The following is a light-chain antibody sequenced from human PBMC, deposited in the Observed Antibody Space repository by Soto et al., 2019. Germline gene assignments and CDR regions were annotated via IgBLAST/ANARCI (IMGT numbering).Light chain of an antibody. V-gene: IGKV1-39*01. J-gene: IGKJ2*01. CDR2: AAA. CDR1: QNIERY. CDR3: QQTYSNIHS. Sequence: DIHMTQSPSSLSASVGYTITIGCRASQNIERYLNWYQHKQGKAPQLLMFAAANLESGVPSRFSGSGYGTDLTITISSMQNEDFETYYCQQTYSNIHSFGQGTKVDI.